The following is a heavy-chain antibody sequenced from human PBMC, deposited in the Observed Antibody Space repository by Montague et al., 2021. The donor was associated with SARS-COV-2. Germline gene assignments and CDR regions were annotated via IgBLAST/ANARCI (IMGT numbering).Heavy chain of an antibody. CDR1: GDSVASNRAA. CDR3: ARVWTTEWYEGYFDN. Sequence: CAISGDSVASNRAASDWNTPSPSSRLEWLGRTYYRSRRYREYAVSVKSRITIDPDTSKNQFSLRLNSVTPEDTAVYYCARVWTTEWYEGYFDNWGQGTLVTVSS. V-gene: IGHV6-1*01. D-gene: IGHD3-3*01. J-gene: IGHJ4*02. CDR2: TYYRSRRYR.